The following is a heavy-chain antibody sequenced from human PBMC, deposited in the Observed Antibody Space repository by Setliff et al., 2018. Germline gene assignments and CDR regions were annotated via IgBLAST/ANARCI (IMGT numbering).Heavy chain of an antibody. Sequence: PGESLKISCKGSGYSFSNYWIGWVRQMSGKGLEWMGIIYPADSDTRYSPSFQGQVTISADKSISTAYLQWSSLKASDTAMYYCARLATDYGDYESLNYFDYWGQGTLVTVSS. CDR2: IYPADSDT. J-gene: IGHJ4*02. CDR3: ARLATDYGDYESLNYFDY. CDR1: GYSFSNYW. V-gene: IGHV5-51*01. D-gene: IGHD4-17*01.